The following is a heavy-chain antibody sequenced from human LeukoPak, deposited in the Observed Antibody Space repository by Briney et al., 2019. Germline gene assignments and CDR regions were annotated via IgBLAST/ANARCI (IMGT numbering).Heavy chain of an antibody. J-gene: IGHJ6*02. V-gene: IGHV3-53*01. CDR1: GFFVRSNY. CDR3: ARDRGGITMIVVVGFDV. CDR2: IYSGGST. D-gene: IGHD3-22*01. Sequence: GGSLRLSCAASGFFVRSNYLSWVRQAPGKGLEWVSVIYSGGSTYYADSVKGRFTISRDNSKNTLYLQVNSLRAEDTAVYYCARDRGGITMIVVVGFDVWGQGTTVTVSS.